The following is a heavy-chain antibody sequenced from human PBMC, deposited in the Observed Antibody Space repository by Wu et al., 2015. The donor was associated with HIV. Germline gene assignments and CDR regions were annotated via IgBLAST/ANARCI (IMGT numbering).Heavy chain of an antibody. CDR1: GYTFTGYY. D-gene: IGHD3-3*01. CDR2: INPNSGGT. J-gene: IGHJ6*03. Sequence: QVLLVQSGAEVRKPGASVKVSCKASGYTFTGYYMHWVRQAPGQGLEWMGWINPNSGGTNFAQKFQGRVTMTRDTSISTAYMELSRLRSDDTALYYCARGLRFLEWLQAGYYMDVWGKGTTVTVSS. CDR3: ARGLRFLEWLQAGYYMDV. V-gene: IGHV1-2*02.